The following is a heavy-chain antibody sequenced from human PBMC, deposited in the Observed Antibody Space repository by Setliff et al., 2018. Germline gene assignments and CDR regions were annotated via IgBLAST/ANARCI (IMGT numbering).Heavy chain of an antibody. CDR3: ARDRQYCSSTSCYTSYFYYYAMDI. CDR1: GGSISSSNW. CDR2: IYHSGST. J-gene: IGHJ6*02. V-gene: IGHV4-4*02. D-gene: IGHD2-2*02. Sequence: PSETLSLTCAVSGGSISSSNWWSWVRQPPGKGLEWIGEIYHSGSTNYNPSLKSRVTISLDTSRHQVSLKLSSVTAADTAVYYCARDRQYCSSTSCYTSYFYYYAMDIWGQGTTVTVSS.